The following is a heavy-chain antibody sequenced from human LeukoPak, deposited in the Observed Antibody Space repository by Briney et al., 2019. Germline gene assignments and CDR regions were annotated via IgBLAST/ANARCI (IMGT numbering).Heavy chain of an antibody. Sequence: GGSLRLSCAASGFTFSSYGMHWARQAPGKGLEWVAFIRYDGSNKYYADSVKGRFTISRDNSKNTLYLQMNSLRAEDTAVYYCAKDGRIVVVPAASFFDYWGQGTLVTVSS. V-gene: IGHV3-30*02. CDR1: GFTFSSYG. J-gene: IGHJ4*02. CDR2: IRYDGSNK. CDR3: AKDGRIVVVPAASFFDY. D-gene: IGHD2-2*01.